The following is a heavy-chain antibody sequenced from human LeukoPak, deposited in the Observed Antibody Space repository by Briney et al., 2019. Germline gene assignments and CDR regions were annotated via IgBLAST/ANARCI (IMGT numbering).Heavy chain of an antibody. D-gene: IGHD6-6*01. Sequence: GGSLRLSCAASGFTFSDYYMSWIRQAPGKGLEWVSYITSSGSTIYHADSVKGRFTISRDNAKNSLYLQMNSLRAEDTAVYYCARDLVRGFSSPYYFDYWGLGTLVTVSS. CDR1: GFTFSDYY. CDR3: ARDLVRGFSSPYYFDY. J-gene: IGHJ4*02. V-gene: IGHV3-11*04. CDR2: ITSSGSTI.